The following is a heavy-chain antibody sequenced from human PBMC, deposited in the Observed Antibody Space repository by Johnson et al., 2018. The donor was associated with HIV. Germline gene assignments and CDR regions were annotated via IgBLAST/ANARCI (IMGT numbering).Heavy chain of an antibody. CDR1: GFTVSSNY. CDR3: AKAFWSGYYEDAFDI. V-gene: IGHV3-53*01. J-gene: IGHJ3*02. D-gene: IGHD3-3*01. CDR2: IYSDGST. Sequence: EVQLVESGGGLIQTGGSLRLSCVASGFTVSSNYMNWVRQAPGKGLEWVSFIYSDGSTYYADSVKGRFTISRDNSKNTVYLQMNSLGAEDTAMYYCAKAFWSGYYEDAFDIWGQGTMVTVSS.